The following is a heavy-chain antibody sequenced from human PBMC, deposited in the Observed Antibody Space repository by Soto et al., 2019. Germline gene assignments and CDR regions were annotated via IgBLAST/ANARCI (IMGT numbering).Heavy chain of an antibody. CDR1: GDSISSRSYY. V-gene: IGHV4-39*01. CDR2: IYYSGST. J-gene: IGHJ4*02. D-gene: IGHD2-21*02. CDR3: ARQRTSVVTQAYFDV. Sequence: SETLSLTCTVPGDSISSRSYYFGWIRQPPGKGLEWIGSIYYSGSTYNNPSLRSRVSMSIDTSKDQFSLKLKSVTAADTALYFCARQRTSVVTQAYFDVWGQGSLVTVSS.